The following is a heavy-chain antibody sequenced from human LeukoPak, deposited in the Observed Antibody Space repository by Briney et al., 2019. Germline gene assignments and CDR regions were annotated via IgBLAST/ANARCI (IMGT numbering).Heavy chain of an antibody. CDR1: GGSFSGYC. Sequence: LETLSLTCAVYGGSFSGYCWSWIRQPPGKGLEWIGEIYHSGSTNYNPSLKSRVTISVDKSKNQFSLKLSSVTAADTAVYYCARVSSGATTVDYWGQGTLVTVSS. CDR2: IYHSGST. CDR3: ARVSSGATTVDY. D-gene: IGHD1-26*01. J-gene: IGHJ4*02. V-gene: IGHV4-34*01.